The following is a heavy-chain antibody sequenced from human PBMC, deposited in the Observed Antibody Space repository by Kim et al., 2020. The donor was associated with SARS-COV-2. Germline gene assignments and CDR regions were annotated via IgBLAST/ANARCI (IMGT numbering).Heavy chain of an antibody. D-gene: IGHD3-22*01. CDR1: GGSISSYY. CDR3: ARDLYYYDSSGYFYEAFD. J-gene: IGHJ3*02. CDR2: IYYSGST. V-gene: IGHV4-59*01. Sequence: SETLSLTCTVSGGSISSYYWSWIRQPPGKGLEWIGYIYYSGSTNYNPSLKSRVTISVDTSKNQFSLKLSSVTAADTAVYYCARDLYYYDSSGYFYEAFD.